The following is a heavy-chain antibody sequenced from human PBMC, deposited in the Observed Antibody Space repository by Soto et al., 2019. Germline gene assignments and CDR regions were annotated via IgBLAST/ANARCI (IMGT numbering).Heavy chain of an antibody. Sequence: EASVKVSCKASGYTFTSYGISWVRQAPGQGLEWMGWISAYNGNTNYAQKLQGRVTMTTDTSTSTAYMELRSLRSDDTAVYYCARSPLRFLEWLLSDYYYGMDVWGQGTTVTVSS. V-gene: IGHV1-18*04. CDR1: GYTFTSYG. D-gene: IGHD3-3*01. CDR3: ARSPLRFLEWLLSDYYYGMDV. J-gene: IGHJ6*02. CDR2: ISAYNGNT.